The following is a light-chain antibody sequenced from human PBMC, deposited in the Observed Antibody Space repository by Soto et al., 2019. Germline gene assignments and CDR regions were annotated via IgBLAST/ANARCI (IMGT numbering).Light chain of an antibody. CDR3: SSYTSRSTYVL. V-gene: IGLV2-14*01. J-gene: IGLJ2*01. CDR1: SSDVGGYNY. CDR2: EVT. Sequence: QSALTQPASVSGSPGQSITISCTGNSSDVGGYNYVSWYQQHPGKAPKLMIYEVTDRPSGVSDRFSGSKSGNTASLTISGLQAEDEADYYCSSYTSRSTYVLFGGGTKLTVL.